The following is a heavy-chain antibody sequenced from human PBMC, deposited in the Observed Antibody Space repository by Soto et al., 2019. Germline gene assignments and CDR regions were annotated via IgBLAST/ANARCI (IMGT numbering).Heavy chain of an antibody. V-gene: IGHV4-34*01. Sequence: SATQSLTYAVSGGYFIGFYWTWIRQYPGKGLEWLGDINHVGITNYNPSLKSRVSIPVDTSKSQFSLKLSSVTAADTAVYYCARAHDFWGGRQQPIDSWGQGTLVTVSS. D-gene: IGHD3-3*01. J-gene: IGHJ4*02. CDR1: GGYFIGFY. CDR3: ARAHDFWGGRQQPIDS. CDR2: INHVGIT.